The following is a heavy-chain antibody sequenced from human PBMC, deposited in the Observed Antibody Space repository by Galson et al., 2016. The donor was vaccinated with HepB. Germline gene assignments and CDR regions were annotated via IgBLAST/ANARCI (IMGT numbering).Heavy chain of an antibody. J-gene: IGHJ3*02. CDR2: TYYRLLWFN. Sequence: CAISGDSVSSTSVGWNWIRQSPSRGLEWLGRTYYRLLWFNDYAISVKSRITIKADTSKNQFFLRLSSVTAADTAVYYCARGIMITFGGVISDAFDIWGQGTMVTVSS. CDR1: GDSVSSTSVG. D-gene: IGHD3-16*01. V-gene: IGHV6-1*01. CDR3: ARGIMITFGGVISDAFDI.